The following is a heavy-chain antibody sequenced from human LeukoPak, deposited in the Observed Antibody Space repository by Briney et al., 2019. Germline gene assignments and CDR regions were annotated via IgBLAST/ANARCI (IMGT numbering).Heavy chain of an antibody. CDR2: IYNSGSS. CDR1: GGSISSYY. Sequence: KPSETLSLTCTVSGGSISSYYWSWIRQPPEKGLEWIGYIYNSGSSNYNPSLKSRVTISVDTSKSQFPLKLSSVTAADTAVYYCARRTGYYDGFDYWGQGTLVTVSS. D-gene: IGHD3/OR15-3a*01. J-gene: IGHJ4*02. V-gene: IGHV4-59*01. CDR3: ARRTGYYDGFDY.